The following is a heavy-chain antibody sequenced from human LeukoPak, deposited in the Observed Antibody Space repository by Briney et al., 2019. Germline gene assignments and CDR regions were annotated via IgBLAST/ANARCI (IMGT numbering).Heavy chain of an antibody. CDR2: IRSKAYGGTT. Sequence: GGSLRLSCTASGFTFGDYAMSWVRQAPGKGLEWVGFIRSKAYGGTTEYAASVKGRFTISRDDSKNTLYLQMNSLKTEDTAVYYCTTDPIPRDYTKWVLDYWGQGTLVTVSS. CDR3: TTDPIPRDYTKWVLDY. V-gene: IGHV3-49*04. J-gene: IGHJ4*02. D-gene: IGHD4-11*01. CDR1: GFTFGDYA.